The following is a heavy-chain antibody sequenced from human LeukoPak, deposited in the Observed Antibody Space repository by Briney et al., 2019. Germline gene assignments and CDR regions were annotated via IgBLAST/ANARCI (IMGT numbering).Heavy chain of an antibody. CDR3: VRGRYSGYDYFSWYFDL. Sequence: SETLSLTCAVYGGSFSGYYWSWIRQPPGKGLEWIGEINHSGSTNYNPSLKSRVTISVDTSKNQFSLKLSSVTAADTAVYYCVRGRYSGYDYFSWYFDLWGRGTLVTVSS. D-gene: IGHD5-12*01. J-gene: IGHJ2*01. V-gene: IGHV4-34*01. CDR2: INHSGST. CDR1: GGSFSGYY.